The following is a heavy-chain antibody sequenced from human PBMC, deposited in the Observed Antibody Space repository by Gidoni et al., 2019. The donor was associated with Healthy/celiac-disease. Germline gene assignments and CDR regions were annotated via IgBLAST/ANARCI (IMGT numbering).Heavy chain of an antibody. CDR1: GLPFTSYA. D-gene: IGHD2-2*01. CDR2: ISGSGGST. Sequence: EVQLLESGGGWVQPGGSLRLSCAASGLPFTSYAMRWDRQAPGKGLGGVSAISGSGGSTYYADSVKGRFTISRDNSKNTLYLQMNSLRAEDTAVYYCAKDGRSIVVVPAATSMDVWGQGTTVTVSS. V-gene: IGHV3-23*01. J-gene: IGHJ6*02. CDR3: AKDGRSIVVVPAATSMDV.